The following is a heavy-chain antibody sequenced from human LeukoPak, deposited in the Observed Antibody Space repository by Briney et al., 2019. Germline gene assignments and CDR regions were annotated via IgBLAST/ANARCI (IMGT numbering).Heavy chain of an antibody. CDR1: GYTFTSYD. Sequence: ASVKVSCKASGYTFTSYDINWVRQATGQGLGWMGWMNPNSGNTGYAQKFQGRVTMTRNTSIRTAYMELSSLRSEDTAVYYCARGELDPHGEGPSRTDYWGQGTLVTVSS. CDR3: ARGELDPHGEGPSRTDY. V-gene: IGHV1-8*01. D-gene: IGHD3-10*01. CDR2: MNPNSGNT. J-gene: IGHJ4*02.